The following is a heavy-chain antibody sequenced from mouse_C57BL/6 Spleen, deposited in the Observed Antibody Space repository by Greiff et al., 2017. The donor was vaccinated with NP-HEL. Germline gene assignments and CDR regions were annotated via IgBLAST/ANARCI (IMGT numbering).Heavy chain of an antibody. J-gene: IGHJ3*01. V-gene: IGHV1-53*01. CDR3: ARSGHYYGSSPAWFAY. CDR2: INPSNGGT. CDR1: GYTFTSYW. D-gene: IGHD1-1*01. Sequence: QVQLQQSGTELVKPGTSVKLSCKASGYTFTSYWMHWVKQRPGQGLEWIGNINPSNGGTNYNEKFKSKATLTVDKSSSTAYMQLSSLTSEDSAFYYCARSGHYYGSSPAWFAYWGQGTLVTVSA.